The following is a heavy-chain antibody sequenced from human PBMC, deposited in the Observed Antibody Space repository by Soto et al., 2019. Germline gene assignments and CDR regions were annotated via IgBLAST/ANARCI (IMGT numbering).Heavy chain of an antibody. CDR1: GYTFTSYD. J-gene: IGHJ6*03. CDR3: ARVNTVTQDYYYYYMDV. V-gene: IGHV1-8*01. Sequence: ASVKVSCKASGYTFTSYDINWVRQATGQGLEWMGWMNPNSGNTGYAQKFQGRVTMTRNTSISTAYMELSSLRSEDTAVYYCARVNTVTQDYYYYYMDVWGKGTTVTVSS. CDR2: MNPNSGNT. D-gene: IGHD4-4*01.